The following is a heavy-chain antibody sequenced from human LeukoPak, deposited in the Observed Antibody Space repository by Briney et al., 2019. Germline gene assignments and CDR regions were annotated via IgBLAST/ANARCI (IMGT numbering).Heavy chain of an antibody. D-gene: IGHD1-1*01. CDR1: GGSISSYY. CDR2: IYYSGST. CDR3: ARDTEPTGTAPYGMDV. Sequence: SETLSLTCTVSGGSISSYYWSWIRHPPGKGLEWIGYIYYSGSTNYNPSLKSRVTISVDTSKNQFSLKLSSVTAADTAVYYCARDTEPTGTAPYGMDVWGKGTTVTVSS. J-gene: IGHJ6*04. V-gene: IGHV4-59*01.